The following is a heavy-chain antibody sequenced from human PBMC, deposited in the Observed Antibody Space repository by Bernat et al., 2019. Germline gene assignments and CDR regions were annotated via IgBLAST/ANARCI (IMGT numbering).Heavy chain of an antibody. Sequence: QVHLVESGGGVVQPGRSLRLSCAASGFIFSSYAMHWVRQAPGKGLEWVAVILYNGHNEDYADSVKGRFTISRDNSKNTVNLQMNNLREEVTAVYYWARDRAMGTRWGGGGIDYWGRGTLVTVSS. D-gene: IGHD5-18*01. CDR3: ARDRAMGTRWGGGGIDY. CDR1: GFIFSSYA. V-gene: IGHV3-30*16. CDR2: ILYNGHNE. J-gene: IGHJ4*02.